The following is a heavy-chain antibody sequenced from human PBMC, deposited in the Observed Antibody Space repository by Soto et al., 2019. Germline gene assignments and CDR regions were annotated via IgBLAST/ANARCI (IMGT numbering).Heavy chain of an antibody. CDR3: ATLAVADPHDAFDI. V-gene: IGHV1-18*01. CDR2: ISAYNGNT. Sequence: ASVKVSCKASGYTFTSYGISWVRQAPGQGLEWMGRISAYNGNTNYAQKLQGRVTMTTDTSTSTAYMELRSLRSDDTAVYYCATLAVADPHDAFDIWGQGTMVTVSS. D-gene: IGHD6-19*01. CDR1: GYTFTSYG. J-gene: IGHJ3*02.